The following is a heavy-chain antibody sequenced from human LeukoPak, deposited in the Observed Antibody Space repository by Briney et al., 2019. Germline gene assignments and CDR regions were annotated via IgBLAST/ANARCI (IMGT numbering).Heavy chain of an antibody. V-gene: IGHV3-30*04. Sequence: GGSLRLSCAASGFTFSSYAMHWVRQAPGKGLEWVAVISYDGSNKYYAGSVKGRFTISRDNSKNTLYLQMNSLRAEDTAVYYCARLGDGYTDGHDAFDIWGQGTLVTVSS. D-gene: IGHD5-24*01. CDR2: ISYDGSNK. CDR1: GFTFSSYA. CDR3: ARLGDGYTDGHDAFDI. J-gene: IGHJ3*02.